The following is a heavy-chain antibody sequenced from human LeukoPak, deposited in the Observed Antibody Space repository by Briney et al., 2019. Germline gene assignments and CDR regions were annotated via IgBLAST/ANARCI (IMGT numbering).Heavy chain of an antibody. CDR2: ISSSGRHI. V-gene: IGHV3-21*04. Sequence: PGGSLRLSCAASGFTFSSYSMNWVRQAPGKGLEWVSSISSSGRHIYYADSVKGRFTISRDNAKNSLYLQMNSLRAEDTAIYYCATYRQVLLPFESWGQGTLVTVSS. CDR1: GFTFSSYS. D-gene: IGHD2/OR15-2a*01. J-gene: IGHJ4*02. CDR3: ATYRQVLLPFES.